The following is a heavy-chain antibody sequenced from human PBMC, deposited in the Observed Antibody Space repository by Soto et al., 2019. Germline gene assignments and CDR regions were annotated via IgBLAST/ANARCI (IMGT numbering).Heavy chain of an antibody. V-gene: IGHV3-30*18. Sequence: PGGSLRLSCAASGFTFSSYGMHWVRQAPGKGLEWVAVISYDGSNKYYADSVKGRFTISRDNSKNTLYLQMNSLRAEDTAVYYCAKGHPIRSGSYYDYWGQGT. CDR1: GFTFSSYG. CDR2: ISYDGSNK. CDR3: AKGHPIRSGSYYDY. J-gene: IGHJ4*02. D-gene: IGHD3-10*01.